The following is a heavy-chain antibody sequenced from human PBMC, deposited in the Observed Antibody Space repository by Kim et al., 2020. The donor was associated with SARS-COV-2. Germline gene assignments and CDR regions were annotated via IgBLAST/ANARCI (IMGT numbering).Heavy chain of an antibody. CDR1: GFTFSSYA. CDR2: ISGSGGST. V-gene: IGHV3-23*01. D-gene: IGHD3-10*01. J-gene: IGHJ6*02. CDR3: AKGDYGSGSGFFRYYYYGMDG. Sequence: GGSLRLSCAASGFTFSSYAMSWVRQAPGKGLEWVSAISGSGGSTYYADSVKGRFTISRDNSKNTLYLQMNSLRAEDTAVYYCAKGDYGSGSGFFRYYYYGMDGWGQGTTVTVSS.